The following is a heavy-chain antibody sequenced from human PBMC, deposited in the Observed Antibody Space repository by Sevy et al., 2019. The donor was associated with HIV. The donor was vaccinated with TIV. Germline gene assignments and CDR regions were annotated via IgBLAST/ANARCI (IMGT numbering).Heavy chain of an antibody. CDR2: IYHRGST. CDR3: AREGSTPVDSRGYYHGPSSNFDY. V-gene: IGHV4-38-2*01. D-gene: IGHD3-22*01. Sequence: SETLSLTCVVSGYSISIGYFWGWIRQPPGKGLDWIGSIYHRGSTYYNPSLKSRVTISVDTSKNQFSLKLTSVTAADTAVYYCAREGSTPVDSRGYYHGPSSNFDYWGQGTLVTVSS. J-gene: IGHJ4*02. CDR1: GYSISIGYF.